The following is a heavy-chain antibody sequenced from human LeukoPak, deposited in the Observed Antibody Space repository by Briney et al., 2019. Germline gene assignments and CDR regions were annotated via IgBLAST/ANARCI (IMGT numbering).Heavy chain of an antibody. D-gene: IGHD2-2*01. J-gene: IGHJ4*02. Sequence: GGSLRLSCAASGFTVSSNYMSWVRQAPGKGLEWVSVIYSGGSTYYADSVKGRFSISRDNYKNTLYLQMNSLRAEDTAVYYCASLYDFDYWGQGTLVTVSS. CDR3: ASLYDFDY. V-gene: IGHV3-66*01. CDR2: IYSGGST. CDR1: GFTVSSNY.